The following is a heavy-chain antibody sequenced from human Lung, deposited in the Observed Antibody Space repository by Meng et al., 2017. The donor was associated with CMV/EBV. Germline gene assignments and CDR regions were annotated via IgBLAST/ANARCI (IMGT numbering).Heavy chain of an antibody. D-gene: IGHD3-16*01. CDR1: GYTFTGYY. J-gene: IGHJ3*02. CDR2: INPNSGGT. CDR3: ARRVGGPDAFDI. V-gene: IGHV1-2*02. Sequence: ASVKVSCKASGYTFTGYYMHWVRQAPGQGLEWMGWINPNSGGTNHAQKFQGRVTMTRDTSISTAYMELSRLRSDDTAVYYCARRVGGPDAFDIWGQGTMVTVSS.